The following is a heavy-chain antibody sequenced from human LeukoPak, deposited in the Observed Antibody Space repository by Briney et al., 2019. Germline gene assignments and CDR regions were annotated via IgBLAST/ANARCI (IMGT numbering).Heavy chain of an antibody. V-gene: IGHV3-7*01. D-gene: IGHD3-3*02. CDR3: VRTSRSISSDY. CDR2: IKQDGSVK. CDR1: GSIFSDYW. J-gene: IGHJ4*02. Sequence: PLGSLRLSCEASGSIFSDYWMSWVRQAPGKGLEWVANIKQDGSVKNYVDSMEGRFIISRDNAKNLLYLQMNSLGAEDTAVYYCVRTSRSISSDYWGQGTQVTVSS.